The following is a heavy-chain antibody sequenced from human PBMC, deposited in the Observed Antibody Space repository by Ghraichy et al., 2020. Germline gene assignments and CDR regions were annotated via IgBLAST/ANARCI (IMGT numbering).Heavy chain of an antibody. V-gene: IGHV3-7*01. CDR1: GFTFSNYW. CDR3: ADPPPDY. J-gene: IGHJ4*02. Sequence: GSLRLSCAASGFTFSNYWMTWVRQAPGKGLEWVANINQDGSEINYVDSVKGRFTISRDNAKNSLYLQMNSLRAEDTAVYYCADPPPDYWGQGTLVTVSS. CDR2: INQDGSEI.